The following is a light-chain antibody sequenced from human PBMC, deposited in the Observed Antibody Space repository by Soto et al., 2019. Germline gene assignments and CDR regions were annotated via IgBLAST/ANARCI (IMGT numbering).Light chain of an antibody. CDR3: QQNYSTPFT. CDR1: QSISSY. Sequence: DIQMTQSPSSLSASVGDRVTITCRASQSISSYLNWYQQKPGKAPKLLIYAASSLQSGVPSRFSGSGSGTDYTLTIISLQPEDFATYYCQQNYSTPFTFGPGTKVDIK. V-gene: IGKV1-39*01. CDR2: AAS. J-gene: IGKJ3*01.